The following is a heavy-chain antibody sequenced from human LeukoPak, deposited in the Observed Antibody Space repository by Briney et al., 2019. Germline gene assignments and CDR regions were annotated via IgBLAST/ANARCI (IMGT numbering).Heavy chain of an antibody. CDR1: GDSVSSNSAA. CDR2: TYYRSKWYN. V-gene: IGHV6-1*01. D-gene: IGHD7-27*01. J-gene: IGHJ3*02. CDR3: ASAQAQLGVAAFDI. Sequence: SQTLSLTCAISGDSVSSNSAAWNWIRQSPSRGLEWLGRTYYRSKWYNDYAVSVKSRITINPDTSKNQFSLQLNSVTPEDTAVYYCASAQAQLGVAAFDIWGQGTMVTVSS.